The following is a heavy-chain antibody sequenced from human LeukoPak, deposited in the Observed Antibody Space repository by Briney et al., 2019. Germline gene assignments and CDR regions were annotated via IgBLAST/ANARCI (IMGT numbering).Heavy chain of an antibody. CDR2: ICGRGGNT. CDR1: GFTFSSYS. V-gene: IGHV3-23*01. D-gene: IGHD2-15*01. CDR3: AKGSGDSCFSPLDS. Sequence: PGGSLRLSCAASGFTFSSYSMNWVRQAPGKGLEWVSLICGRGGNTYYADSVKGRFTISRDNSKNTLSLQMNSLRAEDTAVYYCAKGSGDSCFSPLDSWGQGTLVTVSS. J-gene: IGHJ4*02.